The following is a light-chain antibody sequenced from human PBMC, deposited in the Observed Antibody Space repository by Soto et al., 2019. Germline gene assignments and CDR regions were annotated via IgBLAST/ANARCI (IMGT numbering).Light chain of an antibody. CDR2: PAS. Sequence: IQLTQSPSSLSASVGDRGTITCRASQGISGYVAWYQQKPGKAPKVLIYPASTLQSGVPSRFSGSGSGTDFTLTISSLQPEDFATYYCQQLNSYPRTFGQGTKVEIK. CDR3: QQLNSYPRT. CDR1: QGISGY. J-gene: IGKJ1*01. V-gene: IGKV1-9*01.